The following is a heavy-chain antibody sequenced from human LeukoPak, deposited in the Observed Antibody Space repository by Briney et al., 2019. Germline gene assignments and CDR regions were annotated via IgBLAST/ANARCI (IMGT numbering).Heavy chain of an antibody. CDR3: AKGGGYCSSTSCYGDYYYYDMDV. CDR2: ISYDGSNK. D-gene: IGHD2-2*01. J-gene: IGHJ6*02. Sequence: PGRSLRLSCAASGFTFSSYGMHWVRQAPGKGLEWVAVISYDGSNKYYADSVKGRFTISRDNSKNTLYLQMNSLRAEDTAVYYCAKGGGYCSSTSCYGDYYYYDMDVWGQGTTVTVSS. V-gene: IGHV3-30*18. CDR1: GFTFSSYG.